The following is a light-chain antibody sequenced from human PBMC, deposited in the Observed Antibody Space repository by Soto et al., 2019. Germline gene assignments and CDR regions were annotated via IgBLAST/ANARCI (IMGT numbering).Light chain of an antibody. Sequence: EIVMTQSPASLSVSPGDGATLSCRASQSVASNVAWYQQRPGQVPRLLIHGASTRAVGVPARFSGSGSGTDFTLNISSLQSEDFAVYYCQQYHNWPPQYTFGQGTKLQI. V-gene: IGKV3-15*01. CDR3: QQYHNWPPQYT. J-gene: IGKJ2*01. CDR1: QSVASN. CDR2: GAS.